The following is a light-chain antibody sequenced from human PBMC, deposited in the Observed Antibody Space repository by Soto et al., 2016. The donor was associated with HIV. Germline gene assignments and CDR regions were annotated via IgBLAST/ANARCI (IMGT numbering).Light chain of an antibody. J-gene: IGKJ1*01. CDR2: AAS. CDR1: QGINNW. V-gene: IGKV1-12*01. CDR3: QQANSFPRT. Sequence: DTQMTQSPTSVSASIGDRVTITCRASQGINNWLAWYQQKPGKAPKLLIYAASSLQSGVPPRFSGSGSGTDFTLTISSLQPEDFATYYCQQANSFPRTFGQGTKVDIK.